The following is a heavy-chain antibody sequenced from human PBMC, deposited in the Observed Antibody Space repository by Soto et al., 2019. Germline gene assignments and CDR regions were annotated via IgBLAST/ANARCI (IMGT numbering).Heavy chain of an antibody. CDR2: IRSKAYGGTT. V-gene: IGHV3-49*04. CDR3: TRGIVGATNAFDI. CDR1: GFTFGDYA. D-gene: IGHD1-26*01. J-gene: IGHJ3*02. Sequence: GSLRLSCTASGFTFGDYAMSWVRQAPGKGLEWVGFIRSKAYGGTTEYAASVKGRFTISRDDSKSIAYLQMNSLKTEDTAVYYCTRGIVGATNAFDIWGQGTMVTVSS.